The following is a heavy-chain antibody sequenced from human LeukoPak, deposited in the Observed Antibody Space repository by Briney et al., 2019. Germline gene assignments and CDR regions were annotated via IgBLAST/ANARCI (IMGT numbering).Heavy chain of an antibody. V-gene: IGHV1-2*02. Sequence: ASVKVSCKASGYTFTGYYMHWVRQAPGQGLEWMGWINPNSGGTNYAQKFQGRVTMTRDTSISTAYMELSRLRSDDTAVYYCARMAAGRSSTSCYYYYYYMDVWGKGTTVTVSS. CDR2: INPNSGGT. CDR1: GYTFTGYY. D-gene: IGHD2-2*01. J-gene: IGHJ6*03. CDR3: ARMAAGRSSTSCYYYYYYMDV.